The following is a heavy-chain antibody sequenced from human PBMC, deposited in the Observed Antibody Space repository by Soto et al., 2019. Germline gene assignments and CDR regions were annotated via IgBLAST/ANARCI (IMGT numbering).Heavy chain of an antibody. V-gene: IGHV1-18*01. CDR3: ARAMGGYCSGGSCYSGLYYFDY. Sequence: ASVKVSCKASGYTFTSYGISWARQAPGQGLEWMGWISAYNGNTNYAQKLQGRVTMTTDTSTSTAYMELRSLRSDDTAVYYCARAMGGYCSGGSCYSGLYYFDYWGQGTLVTVSS. J-gene: IGHJ4*02. CDR1: GYTFTSYG. D-gene: IGHD2-15*01. CDR2: ISAYNGNT.